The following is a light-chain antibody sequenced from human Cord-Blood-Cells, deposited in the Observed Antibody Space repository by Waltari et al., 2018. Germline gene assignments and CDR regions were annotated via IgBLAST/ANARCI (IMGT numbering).Light chain of an antibody. V-gene: IGLV2-23*01. Sequence: QSALTQPASVSGSPGQSITISCTGTSSDVGSYNLVSWYQQHPGKAPKLMICEGSKRPSGISNRFSRSKSGNTASLTISGLQAEDEADYYCCSYAGSSTLVFGGGTKLTVL. CDR2: EGS. J-gene: IGLJ3*02. CDR3: CSYAGSSTLV. CDR1: SSDVGSYNL.